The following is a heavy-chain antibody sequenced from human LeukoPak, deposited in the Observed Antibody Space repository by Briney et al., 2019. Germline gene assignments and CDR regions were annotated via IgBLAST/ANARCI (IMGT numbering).Heavy chain of an antibody. CDR1: SGSISGYY. CDR3: ARFDSSSGFDY. Sequence: SETLSLTCTVSSGSISGYYWSWIRQPPGKGLEWIAYMYYSGGTNYNPSLKSRVTILVDTSKNQFSLKLSSVTAADTAVYYCARFDSSSGFDYWGQGTLVTVSS. CDR2: MYYSGGT. V-gene: IGHV4-59*01. J-gene: IGHJ4*02. D-gene: IGHD6-6*01.